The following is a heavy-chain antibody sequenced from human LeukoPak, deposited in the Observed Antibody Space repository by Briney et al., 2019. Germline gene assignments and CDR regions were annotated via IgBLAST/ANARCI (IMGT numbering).Heavy chain of an antibody. CDR2: IYSDNT. Sequence: GGSLRLSCTVSGFTVSSNSMSWVRQAPGKGLEWVSFIYSDNTHYSDSVKGRFTISRDNTKNTLYLQMNSLRAEDTAVYYCARDLGWGAAAGLGPDYWGQGTLVTVSS. J-gene: IGHJ4*02. D-gene: IGHD6-13*01. V-gene: IGHV3-53*01. CDR1: GFTVSSNS. CDR3: ARDLGWGAAAGLGPDY.